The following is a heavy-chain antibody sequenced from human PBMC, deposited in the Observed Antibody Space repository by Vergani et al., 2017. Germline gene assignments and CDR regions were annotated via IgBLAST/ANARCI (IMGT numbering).Heavy chain of an antibody. Sequence: QVQLQESGPGLVKPSETLSLTCAVSGYSISSGYYWGWIRQPPGEGLEWIGSIYHSGSTYYNPPLKSRVTISVDTSKNQFSLKLSSVTAADTAVYYCARHVSSGWYGDYFDYWGQGTLVTVSS. V-gene: IGHV4-38-2*01. CDR2: IYHSGST. CDR3: ARHVSSGWYGDYFDY. J-gene: IGHJ4*02. CDR1: GYSISSGYY. D-gene: IGHD6-19*01.